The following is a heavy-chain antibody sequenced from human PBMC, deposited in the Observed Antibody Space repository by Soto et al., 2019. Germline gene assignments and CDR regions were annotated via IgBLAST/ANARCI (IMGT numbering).Heavy chain of an antibody. J-gene: IGHJ4*02. CDR1: GGSISSGDYY. D-gene: IGHD1-20*01. Sequence: PSETLSLTCTVSGGSISSGDYYWSWIRQPPGKGLEWIGSIYYSGSTYYNPSLKSRVTISVDTSKNQFSLKLNSVTAADTAVYYCARPTYNSGSPFDYWGQGTLVTVSS. V-gene: IGHV4-30-4*01. CDR2: IYYSGST. CDR3: ARPTYNSGSPFDY.